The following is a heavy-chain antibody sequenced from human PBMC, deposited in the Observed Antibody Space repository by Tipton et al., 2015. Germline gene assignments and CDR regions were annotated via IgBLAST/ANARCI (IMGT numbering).Heavy chain of an antibody. V-gene: IGHV4-31*03. CDR1: GDSISSGGYY. J-gene: IGHJ4*02. Sequence: TLSLTCTVSGDSISSGGYYWSWSRQYPGKGLEWLGYSYYSGSTHYNPSLKSRLTISEDMSKNQFSLKLSSVTAADTAVYYCARVPFDYFDYWGQGILVTVSS. CDR3: ARVPFDYFDY. CDR2: SYYSGST.